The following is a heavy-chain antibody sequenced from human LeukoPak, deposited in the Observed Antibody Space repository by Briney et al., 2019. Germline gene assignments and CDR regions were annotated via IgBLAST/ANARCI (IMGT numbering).Heavy chain of an antibody. D-gene: IGHD6-13*01. V-gene: IGHV4-30-4*07. CDR1: GGSISSSNW. CDR3: ARDGSSWPNYFDY. CDR2: IYYSGST. J-gene: IGHJ4*02. Sequence: SGTLSLTCAVSGGSISSSNWWSWIRQPPGKRLEWIGYIYYSGSTYYNPSLKSRVTISVDTSKNQFSLKLSSVTAADTAVYYCARDGSSWPNYFDYWGQGTLVTVSS.